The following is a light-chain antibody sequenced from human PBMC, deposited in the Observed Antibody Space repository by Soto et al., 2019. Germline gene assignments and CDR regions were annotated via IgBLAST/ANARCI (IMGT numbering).Light chain of an antibody. CDR3: QQYSNYPYT. V-gene: IGKV1-33*01. Sequence: DIQMTQSPSSLSASVGDRVTITCQASQDINKYLNWYQQQPGKAPKVLIYGASKLETGVPSRFSGSGSGTDFNFTISSLQAEDIATYYCQQYSNYPYTFGQGTKVEIK. CDR2: GAS. J-gene: IGKJ2*01. CDR1: QDINKY.